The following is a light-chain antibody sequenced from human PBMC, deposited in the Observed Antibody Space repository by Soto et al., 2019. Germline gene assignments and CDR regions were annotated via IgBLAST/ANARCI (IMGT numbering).Light chain of an antibody. Sequence: DIQLTQSPPFLSASAGDRVSITCRASQDIRQYLVWYQQKPGKAPNVLIFDASSLQTGVPSRFSGSRSGTEFTLTITSLQPEDFATYYCRHFYTFGQGTKVDIK. J-gene: IGKJ2*01. CDR1: QDIRQY. CDR3: RHFYT. V-gene: IGKV1-9*01. CDR2: DAS.